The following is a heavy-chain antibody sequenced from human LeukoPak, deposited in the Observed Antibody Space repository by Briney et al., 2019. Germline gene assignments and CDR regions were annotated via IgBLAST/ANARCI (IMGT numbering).Heavy chain of an antibody. CDR1: GFTFSSYG. J-gene: IGHJ4*02. Sequence: PGGSLRLSCAASGFTFSSYGTHWVRQAPGKGLEWVAVISYDGSNKYYADSVKGRFTISRDNSKNTLYLQRNSLRAEDTAVYYCAKGFSGYDSDWGQGTLVTVSS. V-gene: IGHV3-30*18. CDR3: AKGFSGYDSD. CDR2: ISYDGSNK. D-gene: IGHD5-12*01.